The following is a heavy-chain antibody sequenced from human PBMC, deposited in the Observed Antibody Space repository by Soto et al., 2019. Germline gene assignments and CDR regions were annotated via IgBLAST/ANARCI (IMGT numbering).Heavy chain of an antibody. D-gene: IGHD2-2*01. CDR2: INHSGST. CDR1: GGSFSGYY. J-gene: IGHJ6*02. Sequence: SETLSLTCAVYGGSFSGYYWSWIRQPPGKGLEWIGEINHSGSTNYNPSLKSRVTISVDTSKNQFSLKLSSVTAADTAVYYCARGRYCISTSCYANYYYYGMDVWAQGTTVTVS. CDR3: ARGRYCISTSCYANYYYYGMDV. V-gene: IGHV4-34*01.